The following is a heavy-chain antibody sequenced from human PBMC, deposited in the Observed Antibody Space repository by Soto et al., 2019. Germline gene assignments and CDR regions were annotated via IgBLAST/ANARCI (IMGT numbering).Heavy chain of an antibody. J-gene: IGHJ4*02. CDR2: ICHAGPA. D-gene: IGHD3-16*01. CDR1: GFSISSGTW. V-gene: IGHV4-4*02. Sequence: SATLSLTCTVSGFSISSGTWWTWVRQSPRNGLEYIGEICHAGPANYFPSCERRVAMSVDKSSNQLSLKLTPVTAADAAIYYCARLVYDTRLDYLHFDFWGQGAQVTVSS. CDR3: ARLVYDTRLDYLHFDF.